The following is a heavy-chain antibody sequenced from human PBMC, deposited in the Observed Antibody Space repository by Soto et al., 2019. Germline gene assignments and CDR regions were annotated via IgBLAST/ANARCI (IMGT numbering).Heavy chain of an antibody. J-gene: IGHJ4*02. CDR3: ARDAYYFDTRGYYLVDY. V-gene: IGHV4-4*07. Sequence: PSETLSLTCTVSGGSITNYYWSWIRQPAGKGLEWIGRIYASGDTYYNPSLINRVTMSVDTSENQFSLRLSSVTAADTAIYYCARDAYYFDTRGYYLVDYWGQGTLVTVSS. D-gene: IGHD3-22*01. CDR1: GGSITNYY. CDR2: IYASGDT.